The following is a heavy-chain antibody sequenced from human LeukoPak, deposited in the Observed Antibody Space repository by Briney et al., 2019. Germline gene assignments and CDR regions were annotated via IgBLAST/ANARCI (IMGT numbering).Heavy chain of an antibody. CDR3: AKDKGSSWSGGFDY. CDR1: GFTFDDYA. Sequence: GGSLRLSCAASGFTFDDYAMHWVRQAPGKGLEWVSGISWNSGRIGYADSVKGRLTISRDNAKNSLYLQMNSLRAEDTALYYCAKDKGSSWSGGFDYWGQGTLVTVSS. V-gene: IGHV3-9*01. CDR2: ISWNSGRI. D-gene: IGHD6-13*01. J-gene: IGHJ4*02.